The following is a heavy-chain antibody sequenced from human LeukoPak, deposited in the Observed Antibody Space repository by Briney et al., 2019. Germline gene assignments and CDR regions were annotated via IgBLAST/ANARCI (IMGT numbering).Heavy chain of an antibody. CDR2: INTNTGNP. CDR3: ARDIVATYYYFDY. V-gene: IGHV7-4-1*02. J-gene: IGHJ4*02. D-gene: IGHD5-12*01. CDR1: GYNFIANS. Sequence: ASVKVSCKTSGYNFIANSIHWVRQAPGQGLEWMGWINTNTGNPTYAQGFTGRFVFSLDTSVSTAYLQISSLKAEDTAVYYCARDIVATYYYFDYWGQGTLVTVSS.